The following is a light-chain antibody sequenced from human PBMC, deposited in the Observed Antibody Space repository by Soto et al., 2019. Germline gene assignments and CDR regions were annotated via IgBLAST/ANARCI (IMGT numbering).Light chain of an antibody. CDR3: QQSNNWPPLT. CDR1: QSVAGN. J-gene: IGKJ4*01. Sequence: IVLTQSPATLSLSPGERATLSFRASQSVAGNLAWYQQKPGQTTRLLIYGVSTRANGVPARFSGSVSEADFSLTLSSLQIEDFSVYYCQQSNNWPPLTFGGGTQVDIK. CDR2: GVS. V-gene: IGKV3-15*01.